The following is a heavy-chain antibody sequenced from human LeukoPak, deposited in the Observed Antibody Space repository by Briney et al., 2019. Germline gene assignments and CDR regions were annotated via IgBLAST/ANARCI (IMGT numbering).Heavy chain of an antibody. D-gene: IGHD5-24*01. CDR3: TRREEMATIYYYYYYMDV. Sequence: VGSLRLSCAASGFTFSGSAMHWVRQASGKGREWVGRIRSKANSYETAYAASVKGRFTISRDDSKNTAYLQMNSLKTEDTAVYYCTRREEMATIYYYYYYMDVWGKGTTVTVSS. CDR2: IRSKANSYET. V-gene: IGHV3-73*01. J-gene: IGHJ6*03. CDR1: GFTFSGSA.